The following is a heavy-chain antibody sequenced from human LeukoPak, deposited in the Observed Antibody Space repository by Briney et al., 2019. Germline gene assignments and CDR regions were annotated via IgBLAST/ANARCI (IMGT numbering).Heavy chain of an antibody. V-gene: IGHV4-59*01. J-gene: IGHJ6*03. Sequence: SETLSLTCTVAGGSISSYYWSWIRQPPGKGLEWIGYIYYSGSTNYNPSLKSRVPISVDTFKNQFSLKLSSVTAADTAVYYCARGGVTPDYGDLRAYYYYYMDVWGKGTTVTVSS. CDR2: IYYSGST. CDR3: ARGGVTPDYGDLRAYYYYYMDV. D-gene: IGHD4-17*01. CDR1: GGSISSYY.